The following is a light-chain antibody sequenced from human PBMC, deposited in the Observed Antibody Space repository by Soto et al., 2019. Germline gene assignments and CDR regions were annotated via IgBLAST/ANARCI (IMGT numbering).Light chain of an antibody. CDR1: SSDVGGYNY. CDR2: EVS. J-gene: IGLJ1*01. Sequence: HSVLTKPPSASGFPGQSVTISCTGTSSDVGGYNYVSWYQQHPGKAPKLMIYEVSKRPSGVPDRFSGSKSGNTASLTVSGLQAEDEADYYCSSYAGSNNRYVFGTGTKVTVL. CDR3: SSYAGSNNRYV. V-gene: IGLV2-8*01.